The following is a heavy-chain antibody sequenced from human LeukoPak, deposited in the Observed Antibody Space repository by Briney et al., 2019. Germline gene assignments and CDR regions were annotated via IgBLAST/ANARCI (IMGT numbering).Heavy chain of an antibody. CDR3: ARAGQQLSLLLFFD. D-gene: IGHD6-13*01. Sequence: PGGSLRLSCAASGFTFSDYYMSWIRQTPGKGLEWVSYISGNGITIYYADSMKGRFTIPRDNTKNSLSLQMNSLRAEDTAVYYCARAGQQLSLLLFFDWGQGTLVTVSS. CDR2: ISGNGITI. J-gene: IGHJ4*02. CDR1: GFTFSDYY. V-gene: IGHV3-11*01.